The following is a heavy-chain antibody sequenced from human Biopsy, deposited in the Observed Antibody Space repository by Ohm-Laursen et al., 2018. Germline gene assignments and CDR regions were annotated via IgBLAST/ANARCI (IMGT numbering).Heavy chain of an antibody. CDR3: ARGSSYGYDFDY. Sequence: GTLSLTCTVSDGSINSYYWNWIRQPPGKRLEWIGNIYYSGSTNFNPSLKSRVTISVDTSKNQFPLKLGSVAAADTAVYFCARGSSYGYDFDYWGQGTLVVVSS. D-gene: IGHD5-18*01. J-gene: IGHJ4*02. CDR2: IYYSGST. CDR1: DGSINSYY. V-gene: IGHV4-59*01.